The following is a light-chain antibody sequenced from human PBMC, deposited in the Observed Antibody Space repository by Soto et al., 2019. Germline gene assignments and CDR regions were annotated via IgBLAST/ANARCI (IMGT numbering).Light chain of an antibody. J-gene: IGLJ3*02. CDR2: NNN. V-gene: IGLV1-44*01. CDR3: ATWDDSLNVWV. Sequence: QSVLTQPPSASGTPGQRVTISCSGSSSNIGSNAVNWYQHLPGTAPKLLIYNNNQRPSGVPDRSSGSKSGTSASLTISGLQSEDEADYYCATWDDSLNVWVFGGGTKLTV. CDR1: SSNIGSNA.